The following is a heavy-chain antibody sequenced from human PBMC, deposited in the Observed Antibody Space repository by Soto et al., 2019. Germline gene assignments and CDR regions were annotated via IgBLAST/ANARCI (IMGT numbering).Heavy chain of an antibody. D-gene: IGHD4-17*01. CDR3: ARDAMTTVTTYDY. Sequence: QVQLVQSGAEVKKPGASVKVSCKASGYTFTGYYMHWVRQAPGQGLEWMGWINPNSGGTNYAQKFQGWVXXTXDXXISTAYMELSRLRSDDTAVYYCARDAMTTVTTYDYWGQGTLVTVSS. V-gene: IGHV1-2*04. J-gene: IGHJ4*02. CDR2: INPNSGGT. CDR1: GYTFTGYY.